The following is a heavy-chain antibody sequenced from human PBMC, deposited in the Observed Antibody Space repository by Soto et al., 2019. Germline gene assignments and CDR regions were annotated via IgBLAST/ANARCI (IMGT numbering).Heavy chain of an antibody. D-gene: IGHD3-16*02. CDR1: GLTFSSYA. Sequence: GSLRLSCAASGLTFSSYAMSWVRQAPGKGLQWVSGISGSGGRTNYADSVKGRFTISRDNSKNTLYLQMSSLRAEDTAVYYCAKRWTPMITFGGVIADDAFDIWGQGTMVTVSS. V-gene: IGHV3-23*01. CDR2: ISGSGGRT. J-gene: IGHJ3*02. CDR3: AKRWTPMITFGGVIADDAFDI.